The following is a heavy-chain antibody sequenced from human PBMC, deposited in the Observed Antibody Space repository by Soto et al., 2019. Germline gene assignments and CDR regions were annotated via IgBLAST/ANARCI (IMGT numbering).Heavy chain of an antibody. CDR3: AKEGEQWLALDY. J-gene: IGHJ4*02. V-gene: IGHV3-23*01. CDR2: ISGSGGST. Sequence: GGSLRLSCAASGFTCSSYAMSWVRQAPGKGLEWVSAISGSGGSTYYADSVKGRFTISRDNSKNTLYLQMNSLRAEDTAIYYCAKEGEQWLALDYWGQGTLVTVSS. D-gene: IGHD6-19*01. CDR1: GFTCSSYA.